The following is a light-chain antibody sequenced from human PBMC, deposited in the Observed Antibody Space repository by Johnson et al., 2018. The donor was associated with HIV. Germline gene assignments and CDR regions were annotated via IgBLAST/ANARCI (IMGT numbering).Light chain of an antibody. J-gene: IGLJ1*01. V-gene: IGLV1-51*02. CDR2: ENN. CDR1: SSNIGNNY. CDR3: GTWDSSLSVFYF. Sequence: QSALTQPPSVSAAPGQKVTISCSGSSSNIGNNYVSWYQQLPGTAPKLLIYENNKRPSGIPDRLSGSKSGTSATLGITGLQTGDEADYYCGTWDSSLSVFYFFGTGTKVTVL.